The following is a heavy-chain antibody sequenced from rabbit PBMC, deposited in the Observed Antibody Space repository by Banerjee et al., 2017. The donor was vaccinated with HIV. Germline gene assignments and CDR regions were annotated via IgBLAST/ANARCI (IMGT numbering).Heavy chain of an antibody. Sequence: QEQLVESGGGLVQPGGSLKLSCKASGIDFSSGYDICWVRQAPGKGLEWIACIYTGSSGWTSYGSGVNGRFTISSHNAQNTLYLQLNSLTAADTATYFCARGSYDDYGDWLDLWGQGTLVTVS. CDR1: GIDFSSGYD. CDR3: ARGSYDDYGDWLDL. V-gene: IGHV1S43*01. J-gene: IGHJ5*01. D-gene: IGHD2-1*01. CDR2: IYTGSSGWT.